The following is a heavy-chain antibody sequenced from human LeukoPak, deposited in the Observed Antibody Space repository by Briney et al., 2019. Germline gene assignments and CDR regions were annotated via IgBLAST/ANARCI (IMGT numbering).Heavy chain of an antibody. V-gene: IGHV3-23*01. Sequence: GGSLRLSCSASGFTFNNHAMTWVRQAPGKGLDWVSTISGSGGSTYYADSVKGRFTISRDNSKSSLYLQMNSLRAEDTALYYCARGMASLDYWGQGTLVTVSS. CDR3: ARGMASLDY. D-gene: IGHD2-8*01. CDR2: ISGSGGST. J-gene: IGHJ4*02. CDR1: GFTFNNHA.